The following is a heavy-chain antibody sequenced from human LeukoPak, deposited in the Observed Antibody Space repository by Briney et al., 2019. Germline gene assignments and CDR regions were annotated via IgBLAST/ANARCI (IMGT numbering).Heavy chain of an antibody. V-gene: IGHV4-34*01. CDR2: INHSGST. Sequence: SETLSLTCAVSGGSFSGYYWSWLRQPPGRGLEWIGEINHSGSTNYNPSLKSRVTISVDTSKNQFSLKLSSVTAADTAVYYCASFVSRPSYYYYYMDVWGKGTTVTVSS. CDR1: GGSFSGYY. J-gene: IGHJ6*03. D-gene: IGHD6-6*01. CDR3: ASFVSRPSYYYYYMDV.